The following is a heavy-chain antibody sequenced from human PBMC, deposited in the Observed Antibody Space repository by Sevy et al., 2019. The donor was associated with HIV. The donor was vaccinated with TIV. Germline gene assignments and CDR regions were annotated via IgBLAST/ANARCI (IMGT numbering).Heavy chain of an antibody. Sequence: HSETLSLTYSVSGGSLSGYYWSWIRQSPGNKLEWIGEVHHSGSTNYNPSLKSRVTMSVDTSKNQFFLTLNSVTAADTAVYYCARIQQVVNYYNQYGLDVWGQGTTVTVSS. CDR2: VHHSGST. CDR3: ARIQQVVNYYNQYGLDV. CDR1: GGSLSGYY. V-gene: IGHV4-34*01. D-gene: IGHD6-13*01. J-gene: IGHJ6*02.